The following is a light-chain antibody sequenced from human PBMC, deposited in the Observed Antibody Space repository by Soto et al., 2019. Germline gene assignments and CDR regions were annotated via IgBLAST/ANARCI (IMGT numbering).Light chain of an antibody. CDR3: QQLNSYPIT. CDR2: AAS. V-gene: IGKV1-9*01. CDR1: QGISSY. Sequence: DIQLTQSPSFLSASVGDRLTITCRASQGISSYLAWYQQKPGKAPKLLIYAASTLQSGVPPRFSGSGSGTEFTLTISSLQPEDVATYYCQQLNSYPITFGPGTKVDI. J-gene: IGKJ3*01.